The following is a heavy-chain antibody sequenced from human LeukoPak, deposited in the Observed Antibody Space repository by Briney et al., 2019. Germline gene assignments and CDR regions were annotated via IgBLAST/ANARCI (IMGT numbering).Heavy chain of an antibody. CDR3: ARAGEVAYCGGDCALGDYFDY. J-gene: IGHJ4*02. CDR1: GYTFPGYY. V-gene: IGHV1-2*02. Sequence: ASVNVSCKASGYTFPGYYMHWVRQAPGQGLEWMGWINPNSGGTNYAQKFQGRVAMTRDTSISTAYMELSRLRSDDTAVYYCARAGEVAYCGGDCALGDYFDYWGQGTLVTVSS. D-gene: IGHD2-21*02. CDR2: INPNSGGT.